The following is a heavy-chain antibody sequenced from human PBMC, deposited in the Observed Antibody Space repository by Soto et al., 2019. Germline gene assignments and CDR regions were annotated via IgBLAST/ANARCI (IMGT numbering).Heavy chain of an antibody. CDR1: GGSRSSGGYY. J-gene: IGHJ4*02. Sequence: QVQLQESGPGLVKPSQTLSLTCTVSGGSRSSGGYYWSWIRQHPGKGLEWIGYIYYSGSTYYNPSLKSRVTISVDKSKNQFSLKLSSVTAADTAVYYCARDSSGYYFDYWGQVTLVTVSS. D-gene: IGHD3-22*01. CDR3: ARDSSGYYFDY. CDR2: IYYSGST. V-gene: IGHV4-31*03.